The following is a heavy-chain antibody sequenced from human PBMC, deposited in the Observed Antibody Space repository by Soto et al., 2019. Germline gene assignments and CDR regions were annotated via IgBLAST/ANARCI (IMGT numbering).Heavy chain of an antibody. CDR2: ISWNSGSI. V-gene: IGHV3-9*01. CDR1: GFTLDDYA. D-gene: IGHD3-9*01. CDR3: AKGRHVLRYFDWLLDY. Sequence: PGGSLRLSCAASGFTLDDYAMHWVRQALGKGLEWVSGISWNSGSIGYADSVKGRFTISRDNAKNSLYLQMNSLRAEDTALYYCAKGRHVLRYFDWLLDYWGQGTLVTVSS. J-gene: IGHJ4*02.